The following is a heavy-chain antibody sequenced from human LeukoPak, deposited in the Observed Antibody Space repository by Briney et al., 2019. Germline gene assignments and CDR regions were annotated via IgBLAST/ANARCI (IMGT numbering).Heavy chain of an antibody. D-gene: IGHD3-16*01. CDR1: GYTFTAHA. CDR3: ASKPRGESRPFEY. Sequence: ASVKVSCKASGYTFTAHAVHWVRQAPGQRLEWMGWINAANGDTGYSQKFQGRVTITSDTSASTGYMEMISLISEDTAVYYCASKPRGESRPFEYWGQGTLVTVSS. V-gene: IGHV1-3*01. CDR2: INAANGDT. J-gene: IGHJ4*02.